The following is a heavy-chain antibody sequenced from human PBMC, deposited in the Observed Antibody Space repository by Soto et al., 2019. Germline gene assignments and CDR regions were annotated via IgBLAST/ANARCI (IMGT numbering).Heavy chain of an antibody. Sequence: QVQLVQSGAEVKKPGSSVTVSCKTSGGTFSKDAINWVRQAPGQGLEWMGLLIPVFGSPIYAQKFQGRIRKTADESTSTDFMDLSSIRSEDTAVYYCTRVLGYTFEPGKTRYYAMDGWGQGTTVSVSS. CDR1: GGTFSKDA. CDR3: TRVLGYTFEPGKTRYYAMDG. D-gene: IGHD5-18*01. V-gene: IGHV1-69*01. J-gene: IGHJ6*02. CDR2: LIPVFGSP.